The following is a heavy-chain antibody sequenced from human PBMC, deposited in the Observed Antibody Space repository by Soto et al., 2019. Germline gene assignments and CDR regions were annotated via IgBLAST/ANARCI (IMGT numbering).Heavy chain of an antibody. J-gene: IGHJ6*02. CDR3: ARDGGGVWFGELLPYYYGMDV. V-gene: IGHV1-69*01. Sequence: QVPLVQSGAEVKKPGSSVKVSCKASGGTFSSYAISWVRQAPGQGLEWMGGIIPIFGTANYAQKFQGRVTITADESTSTAYMELSSLRSEDTAVYYCARDGGGVWFGELLPYYYGMDVWGQGTTVTVSS. D-gene: IGHD3-10*01. CDR1: GGTFSSYA. CDR2: IIPIFGTA.